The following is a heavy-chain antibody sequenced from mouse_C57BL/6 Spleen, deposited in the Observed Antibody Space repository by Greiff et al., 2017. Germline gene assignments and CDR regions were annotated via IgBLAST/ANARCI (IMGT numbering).Heavy chain of an antibody. D-gene: IGHD1-1*01. CDR2: ISYDGSN. CDR3: ARGDHYYGSSLFAY. CDR1: GYSITSGYY. V-gene: IGHV3-6*01. J-gene: IGHJ3*01. Sequence: EVQLQQSGPGLVKPSQSLSLTCSVTGYSITSGYYWNWIRQFPGNKLEWMGYISYDGSNNYNPSLQNRISITRDTSKNQFFLKLNSVTTEYTATYYFARGDHYYGSSLFAYWGQGTLVTVSA.